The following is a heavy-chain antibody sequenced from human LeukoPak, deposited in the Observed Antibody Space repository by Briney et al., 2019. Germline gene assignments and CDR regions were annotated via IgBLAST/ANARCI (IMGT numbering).Heavy chain of an antibody. CDR2: ISSGSSTI. J-gene: IGHJ4*02. CDR1: GFTFSSFS. D-gene: IGHD1-26*01. CDR3: ARDGGSYYPYFDY. Sequence: GGSLRLSCAASGFTFSSFSMNWVRQAPGEGLEWVSDISSGSSTIYYADSVKGRFTISRDNAKNSLYLQMNSLRDEDTAVYYCARDGGSYYPYFDYWGQGTLVTVSS. V-gene: IGHV3-48*02.